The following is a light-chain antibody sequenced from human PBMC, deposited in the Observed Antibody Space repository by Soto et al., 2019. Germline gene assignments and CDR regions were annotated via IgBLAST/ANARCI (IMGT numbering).Light chain of an antibody. CDR2: KAS. Sequence: DIQMTQSPSTLSASVGDRVTITCRASQSISSWLAWYQQKPGKAPKVLIHKASDLENGVPSRFSGSGSGTEFTLTISSLQPDDLVTYYCQQYKHYSEATFGQGTKLEIK. CDR3: QQYKHYSEAT. J-gene: IGKJ2*01. CDR1: QSISSW. V-gene: IGKV1-5*03.